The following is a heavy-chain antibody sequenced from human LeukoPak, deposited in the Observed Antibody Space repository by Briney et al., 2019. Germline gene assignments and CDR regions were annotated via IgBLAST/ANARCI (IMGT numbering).Heavy chain of an antibody. J-gene: IGHJ4*02. V-gene: IGHV4-4*07. Sequence: SETLSLTCTVSGGSISSYYWSWIRQPAGKGLEWIGRIYTSGSTNYNPSLKSRVTMSVDTSKNQFSLKLSSVTAADTAVYYCARVLTYCGGDCYSFDYWGQGTLVTVSS. CDR1: GGSISSYY. CDR3: ARVLTYCGGDCYSFDY. CDR2: IYTSGST. D-gene: IGHD2-21*02.